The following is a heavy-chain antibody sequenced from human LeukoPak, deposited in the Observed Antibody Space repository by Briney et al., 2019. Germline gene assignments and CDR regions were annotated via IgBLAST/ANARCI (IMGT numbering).Heavy chain of an antibody. CDR2: INHSGST. D-gene: IGHD6-6*01. CDR3: ARGPIEYSSSSGVLAQVEALKKAGDFDY. V-gene: IGHV4-34*01. J-gene: IGHJ4*02. Sequence: PSETLSLTCAVYGGSFSGYYWSWIRQPPGKGLEWIGEINHSGSTNYNPSLKSRVTISVDTSKNQFSLKLSSVTAADTAVYYCARGPIEYSSSSGVLAQVEALKKAGDFDYWGQGTLVTVSS. CDR1: GGSFSGYY.